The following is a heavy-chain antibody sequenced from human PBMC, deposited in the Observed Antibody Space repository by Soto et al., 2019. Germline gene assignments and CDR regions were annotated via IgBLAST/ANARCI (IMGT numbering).Heavy chain of an antibody. D-gene: IGHD2-15*01. CDR2: IIPIFGTA. Sequence: GASVKVSCKASGGTFSSYAISWVRQAPGQGLEWMGGIIPIFGTANYAQKFQGRVTITADESTSTAYMELSSLRSEDTAVYYCARSPRLVRGGPLAYWGQGTLVTVSS. CDR3: ARSPRLVRGGPLAY. V-gene: IGHV1-69*13. CDR1: GGTFSSYA. J-gene: IGHJ4*02.